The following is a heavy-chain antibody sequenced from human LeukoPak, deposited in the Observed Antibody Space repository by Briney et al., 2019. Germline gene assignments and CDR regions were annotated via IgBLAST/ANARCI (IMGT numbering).Heavy chain of an antibody. V-gene: IGHV1/OR15-1*04. CDR1: GYIFTDYY. CDR3: ARGDRPGDYYYGMDV. CDR2: INPNSGGT. J-gene: IGHJ6*02. D-gene: IGHD3-10*01. Sequence: ASVKVSCKASGYIFTDYYMHWVRQAPGQELGWMGRINPNSGGTNYAQKFQGRVTMTTDTSTSTAYMELRSLRSDDTAVYYCARGDRPGDYYYGMDVWGQGTTVTVSS.